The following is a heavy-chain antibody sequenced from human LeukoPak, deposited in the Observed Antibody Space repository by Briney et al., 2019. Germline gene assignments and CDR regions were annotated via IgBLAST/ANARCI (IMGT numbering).Heavy chain of an antibody. CDR1: GFTFSSYG. D-gene: IGHD3-9*01. Sequence: GGSLRLSCAASGFTFSSYGMHWVRQAPGKGLEWVAFIRYDGSNKYYADSVKGRFTISRDNSKNTLYLQMNSLRAEDTAVYYCAKDFDLLRYFDWLSIDQFDYWGQGTLVTVSS. J-gene: IGHJ4*02. V-gene: IGHV3-30*02. CDR3: AKDFDLLRYFDWLSIDQFDY. CDR2: IRYDGSNK.